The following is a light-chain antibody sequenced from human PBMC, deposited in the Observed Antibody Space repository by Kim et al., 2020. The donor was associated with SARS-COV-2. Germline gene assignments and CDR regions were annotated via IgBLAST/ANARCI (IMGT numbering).Light chain of an antibody. CDR3: QTWGAGMGV. V-gene: IGLV4-69*01. CDR2: LNSDGSH. J-gene: IGLJ2*01. Sequence: QTVLTQSPSASASLGASVKLTCTLSSGHSSYAIAWHQQQPEKGPRYLMKLNSDGSHTKGDGIPDRFSGSSSGAERYLTISGLQSEDEADYYCQTWGAGMGVFGGGTKVTVL. CDR1: SGHSSYA.